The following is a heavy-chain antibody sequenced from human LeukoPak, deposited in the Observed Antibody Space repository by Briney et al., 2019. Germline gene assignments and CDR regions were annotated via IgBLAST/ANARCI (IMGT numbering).Heavy chain of an antibody. V-gene: IGHV3-23*01. CDR2: ITASGDST. D-gene: IGHD3-22*01. J-gene: IGHJ4*02. CDR1: GFPFSSYP. Sequence: GGSLRLSCAGSGFPFSSYPISWVRQPPGKGLEWVSAITASGDSTYSADSVKGRFTISRDNSKNTLYLQMNSLRADDTAVYYCVRDDDRPDNGLDYWGQGTPVTVSS. CDR3: VRDDDRPDNGLDY.